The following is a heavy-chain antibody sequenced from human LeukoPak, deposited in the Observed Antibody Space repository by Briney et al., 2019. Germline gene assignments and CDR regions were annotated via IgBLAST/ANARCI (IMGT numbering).Heavy chain of an antibody. V-gene: IGHV1-2*02. CDR3: ARGLADMSNSGWSPFDY. CDR2: INPKSGGT. D-gene: IGHD6-19*01. Sequence: GSSVKVSCKASGGTFSTYVISWVRQAPGQGLEWMGWINPKSGGTHYAQKFQGRVTVTRDTSVNTAYMEVSSLRSDDTAVYFCARGLADMSNSGWSPFDYWGQGTLVTVSS. CDR1: GGTFSTYV. J-gene: IGHJ4*02.